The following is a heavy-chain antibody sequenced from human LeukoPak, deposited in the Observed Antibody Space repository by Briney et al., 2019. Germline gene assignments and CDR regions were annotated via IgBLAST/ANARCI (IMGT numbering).Heavy chain of an antibody. CDR3: ARDLPPLRYFDWLSPIDY. V-gene: IGHV3-21*01. CDR2: ISSSSSYI. D-gene: IGHD3-9*01. Sequence: GGSLRLSCAASGFTFSSYSMNWVRQAPGKGLEWVSSISSSSSYIYYADSVKGRFTISRDNAKNSLYLQMNSLRAEDTAVYYCARDLPPLRYFDWLSPIDYWGQGTLVTVSS. CDR1: GFTFSSYS. J-gene: IGHJ4*02.